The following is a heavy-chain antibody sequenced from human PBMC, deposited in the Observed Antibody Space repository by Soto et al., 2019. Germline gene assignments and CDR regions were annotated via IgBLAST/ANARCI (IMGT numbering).Heavy chain of an antibody. V-gene: IGHV1-69*12. D-gene: IGHD3-22*01. CDR2: IIPIFGTA. Sequence: QVQLVQSGAEVKKPGSSVKVSCKASGGTFSSYAISWVRQAPGQGLEWMGGIIPIFGTANYAQKFQGRVTITADESTSTAYMELSSLRSEDTAVYYCARDAPYYYEDYYYGMDVWGQGTTVTVSS. CDR3: ARDAPYYYEDYYYGMDV. CDR1: GGTFSSYA. J-gene: IGHJ6*02.